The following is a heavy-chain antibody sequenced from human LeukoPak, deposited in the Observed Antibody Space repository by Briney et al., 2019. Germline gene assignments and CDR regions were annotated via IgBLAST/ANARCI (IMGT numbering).Heavy chain of an antibody. CDR2: ISGSGGST. CDR3: ANSQFLTYYYDSSGYSINDY. V-gene: IGHV3-23*01. D-gene: IGHD3-22*01. J-gene: IGHJ4*02. CDR1: GFTFDDYT. Sequence: GGSLRLSCAASGFTFDDYTMHWVRQAPGKGLEWVSAISGSGGSTYYADSVKGRFTISRDNSKNTLYLQMNSLRAEDTAVYYCANSQFLTYYYDSSGYSINDYWGQGTLVTVSS.